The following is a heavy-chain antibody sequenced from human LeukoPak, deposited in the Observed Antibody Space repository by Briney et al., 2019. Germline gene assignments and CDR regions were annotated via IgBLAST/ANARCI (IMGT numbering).Heavy chain of an antibody. Sequence: PGGSLRLSCAASGFTFSNAWMSWVRQPPGKGLEWIGEISQSARTNYNPSLKSRLTMSIDKSRNQFSLRMSSVTAADTAVYYCAGVRLGSSGFSEYFEHWGQGTLVTVSS. CDR3: AGVRLGSSGFSEYFEH. J-gene: IGHJ1*01. V-gene: IGHV4-4*02. D-gene: IGHD3-22*01. CDR2: ISQSART. CDR1: GFTFSNAW.